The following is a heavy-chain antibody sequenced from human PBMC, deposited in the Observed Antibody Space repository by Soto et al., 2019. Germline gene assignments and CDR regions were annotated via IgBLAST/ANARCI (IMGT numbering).Heavy chain of an antibody. D-gene: IGHD1-7*01. Sequence: GGSLRVSCAVSGLTVSSNYMSWGRQAPWKGLEWLSVIHSGGATYYADSVKGRFTISRDNSKNTLYLQMNSLRAEDTAVYYCARDEAALELRTLPHDAFDIWGQGTMVTVSS. CDR1: GLTVSSNY. J-gene: IGHJ3*02. CDR2: IHSGGAT. CDR3: ARDEAALELRTLPHDAFDI. V-gene: IGHV3-66*01.